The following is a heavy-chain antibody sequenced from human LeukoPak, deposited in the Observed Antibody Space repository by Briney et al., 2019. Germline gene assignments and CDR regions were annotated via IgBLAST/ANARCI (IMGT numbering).Heavy chain of an antibody. V-gene: IGHV4-34*01. CDR2: INHSGST. CDR1: GGSFSGYY. Sequence: SETLSLTCAVYGGSFSGYYWSWIRQPPGKGLEWLGDINHSGSTNYHPSLKSRVTISVDTSKNQFSLKLSPVTAADTAVYYCARGPVRRGSFFNWGQGTLVTVSS. D-gene: IGHD3-3*02. CDR3: ARGPVRRGSFFN. J-gene: IGHJ4*02.